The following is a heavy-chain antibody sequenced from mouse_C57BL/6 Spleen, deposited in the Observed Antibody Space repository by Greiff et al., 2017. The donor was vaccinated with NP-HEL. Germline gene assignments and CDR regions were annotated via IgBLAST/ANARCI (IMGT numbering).Heavy chain of an antibody. CDR3: ARITTVVATGAMDY. CDR1: GYSITSGYY. J-gene: IGHJ4*01. Sequence: EVQLVESGPGLVKPSQSLSLTCSVTGYSITSGYYWNWIRQFPGDKLEWMGYISYDGSNNYNPSLKNRISITRDTSKNQFFLKLNSVTTEDTATYYCARITTVVATGAMDYWGQGTSVTVSS. V-gene: IGHV3-6*01. D-gene: IGHD1-1*01. CDR2: ISYDGSN.